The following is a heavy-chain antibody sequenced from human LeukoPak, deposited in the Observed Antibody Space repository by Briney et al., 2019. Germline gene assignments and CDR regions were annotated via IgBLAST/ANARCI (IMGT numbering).Heavy chain of an antibody. CDR1: GGSISSYY. D-gene: IGHD6-19*01. CDR3: ARLRYSSGLH. V-gene: IGHV4-59*12. CDR2: IYYSGST. J-gene: IGHJ4*02. Sequence: PSETLSLTCTVSGGSISSYYWSWIRQPPGKGLEWIGYIYYSGSTNYNPSLKSRVTISVDTSKNQFSLKLSSVTAADTAVYYCARLRYSSGLHWGQGTLVTVSS.